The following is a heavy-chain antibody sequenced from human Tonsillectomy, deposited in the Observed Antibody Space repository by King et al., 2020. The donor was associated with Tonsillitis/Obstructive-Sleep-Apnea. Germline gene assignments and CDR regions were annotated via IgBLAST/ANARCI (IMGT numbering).Heavy chain of an antibody. CDR3: ARADIQLWSYYFDY. CDR1: GYTFTSYG. J-gene: IGHJ4*02. D-gene: IGHD5-18*01. CDR2: ISAYNGNT. Sequence: QLVQSGAEVKKPGASVKVSCQASGYTFTSYGISWVRQAPGQGLECMGWISAYNGNTNYAQKLQARVTMTTDTSTSTAYMELRSLRSDDTAVYYCARADIQLWSYYFDYWGQGTLVTVSS. V-gene: IGHV1-18*01.